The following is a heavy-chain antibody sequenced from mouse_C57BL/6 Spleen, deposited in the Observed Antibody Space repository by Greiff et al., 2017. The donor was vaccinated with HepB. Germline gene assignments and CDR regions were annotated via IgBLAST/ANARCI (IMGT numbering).Heavy chain of an antibody. D-gene: IGHD2-3*01. CDR1: GYSITSGYY. V-gene: IGHV3-6*01. J-gene: IGHJ1*03. CDR2: ISYDGSN. CDR3: ARWLLTWYFDV. Sequence: EVKLVESGPGLVKPSQSLSLTCSVTGYSITSGYYWNWIRQFPGNKLEWMGYISYDGSNNYNPSLKNRISITRDTSKNQFFLKLNSVTTEDTATYYCARWLLTWYFDVWGTGTTVTVSS.